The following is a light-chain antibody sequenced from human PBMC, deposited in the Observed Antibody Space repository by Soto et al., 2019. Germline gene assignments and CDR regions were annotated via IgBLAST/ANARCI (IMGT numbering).Light chain of an antibody. V-gene: IGLV2-23*01. CDR1: SSDVGSYNL. J-gene: IGLJ1*01. CDR3: CSYAGSSTYV. CDR2: EGT. Sequence: QLVLTQPASVSGSPGQSITISCTGTSSDVGSYNLVSWYQHHPGKAPKFMIYEGTKRPSGVSSRFSGSKSGNTASLTISGLQAEDEADYYCCSYAGSSTYVFGTGTKLTVL.